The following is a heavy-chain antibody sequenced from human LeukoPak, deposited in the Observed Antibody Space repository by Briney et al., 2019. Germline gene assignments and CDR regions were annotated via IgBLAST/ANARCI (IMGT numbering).Heavy chain of an antibody. CDR3: ATGEIAVAGPMEYYYYMDV. CDR1: GYTLTELS. D-gene: IGHD6-19*01. Sequence: ASVKVSCKVSGYTLTELSMHWVRQAPGKGLEWMGGFDPEDGETIYAQKFQGRVTMTEDTSTDTAYMELSSLRSEDTAVYYCATGEIAVAGPMEYYYYMDVWGKGTTVTVSS. J-gene: IGHJ6*03. CDR2: FDPEDGET. V-gene: IGHV1-24*01.